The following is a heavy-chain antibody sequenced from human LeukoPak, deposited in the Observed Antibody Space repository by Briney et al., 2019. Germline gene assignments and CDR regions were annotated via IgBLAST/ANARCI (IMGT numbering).Heavy chain of an antibody. CDR3: SRENGAFSPFGY. Sequence: SETLSLTCGVSGGSITTTNWWSWVRQPPGQGLEWIGEISLSGLTNYNPSHKSRATVSLDKSKNLLFLKMTSVTAADTAVYYCSRENGAFSPFGYWGQGTLVTVSS. D-gene: IGHD2-8*01. J-gene: IGHJ4*02. V-gene: IGHV4-4*02. CDR1: GGSITTTNW. CDR2: ISLSGLT.